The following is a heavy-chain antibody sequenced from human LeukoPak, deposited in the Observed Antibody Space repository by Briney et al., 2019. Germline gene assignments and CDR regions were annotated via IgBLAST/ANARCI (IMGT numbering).Heavy chain of an antibody. CDR1: GVSVSRGRYY. CDR3: ARVRGYSGYDPPYYFDY. Sequence: TSETLSLTCAVSGVSVSRGRYYWSWIPQPPGKGLGWIGYIYYSGSTHYNPSLKSRVTISVDTSKHQFSLKLSSVTAADTAVYYWARVRGYSGYDPPYYFDYWGQGTLVTVSS. D-gene: IGHD5-12*01. CDR2: IYYSGST. J-gene: IGHJ4*02. V-gene: IGHV4-61*01.